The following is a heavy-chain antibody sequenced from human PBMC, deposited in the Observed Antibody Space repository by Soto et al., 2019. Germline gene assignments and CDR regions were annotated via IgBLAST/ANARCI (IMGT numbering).Heavy chain of an antibody. V-gene: IGHV1-18*01. D-gene: IGHD3-10*01. CDR2: INVYNGNT. CDR1: GYTFNSYA. CDR3: ARANVHYGLPLDY. J-gene: IGHJ4*02. Sequence: QVQLVQSGAEVKKPGASVKVSCKASGYTFNSYAVSWVRQAPGQGLEWRGWINVYNGNTNYAQEFQGRVTTTTDTTTRTAFMELRSLRSDDTAVYYCARANVHYGLPLDYWGQGTLVTVSS.